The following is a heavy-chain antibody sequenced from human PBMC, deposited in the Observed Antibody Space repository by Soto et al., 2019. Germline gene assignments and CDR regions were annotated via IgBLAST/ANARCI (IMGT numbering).Heavy chain of an antibody. V-gene: IGHV1-18*01. J-gene: IGHJ4*02. CDR3: ARGMGLAADFDY. CDR2: ISGYSGYT. CDR1: GYTFSSYS. Sequence: SVKVSCKNSGYTFSSYSITWVRQAPGQGLEWMGWISGYSGYTNYAQKFQGRVTMTTDTSTSTAYMELRSLTSDDTAVYYCARGMGLAADFDYWGQGTLVTVSS. D-gene: IGHD3-9*01.